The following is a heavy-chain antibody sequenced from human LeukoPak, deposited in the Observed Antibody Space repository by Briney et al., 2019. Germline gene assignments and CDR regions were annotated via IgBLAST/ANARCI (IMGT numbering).Heavy chain of an antibody. V-gene: IGHV4-34*01. J-gene: IGHJ6*03. CDR1: GGSFSGYY. CDR3: ASHRRDSSSSTVSYYYYYMDV. Sequence: NPSETLSLTCDVYGGSFSGYYWSWIRQSPGKGLEWIGEINHSGSTNYNPSLKSRVTISVDTSKNQFSLKLSSVTAADTAVYYCASHRRDSSSSTVSYYYYYMDVWGKGTTVTVSS. CDR2: INHSGST. D-gene: IGHD6-6*01.